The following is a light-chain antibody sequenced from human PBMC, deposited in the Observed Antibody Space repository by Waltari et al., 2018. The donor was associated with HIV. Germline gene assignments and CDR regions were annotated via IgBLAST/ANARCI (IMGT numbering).Light chain of an antibody. J-gene: IGLJ1*01. CDR1: SSDVGGYNY. CDR3: CSYVGSGYV. CDR2: DVS. Sequence: QSALTQPRSVSGSPGQSVTISCTGTSSDVGGYNYVSWYQQHPGKAPKLMIYDVSKRPSGVPERCSGSKSGNTASLTISGLQAEDEADYYCCSYVGSGYVFGTGTKVTVL. V-gene: IGLV2-11*01.